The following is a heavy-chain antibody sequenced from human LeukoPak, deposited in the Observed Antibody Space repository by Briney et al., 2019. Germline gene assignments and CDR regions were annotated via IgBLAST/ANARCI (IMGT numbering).Heavy chain of an antibody. Sequence: GGSLRLSCAASGFTFSSYAMSWVRQAPGKGLEWVSGISGSGGSTYYADSVKGRFTIPRDNSKNTLYLQMNSLRAEDTAVYYCAKGARGSGWYYFDYWGQGTLVTVSS. D-gene: IGHD6-19*01. V-gene: IGHV3-23*01. J-gene: IGHJ4*02. CDR2: ISGSGGST. CDR3: AKGARGSGWYYFDY. CDR1: GFTFSSYA.